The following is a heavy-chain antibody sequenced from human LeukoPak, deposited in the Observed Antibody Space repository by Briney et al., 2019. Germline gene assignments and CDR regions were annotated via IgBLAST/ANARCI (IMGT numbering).Heavy chain of an antibody. CDR1: GGSISGYY. V-gene: IGHV4-39*01. J-gene: IGHJ4*02. D-gene: IGHD3-9*01. CDR3: AKTLPYYDILTGYFLSYDY. CDR2: IYYSGST. Sequence: PSETLSLTCAVYGGSISGYYWGWIRQPPGKGLEWIGSIYYSGSTYYNPSLKSRVTISVDTSKNQFSLKLSSVTAADTAVYYCAKTLPYYDILTGYFLSYDYWGQGTLVTVSS.